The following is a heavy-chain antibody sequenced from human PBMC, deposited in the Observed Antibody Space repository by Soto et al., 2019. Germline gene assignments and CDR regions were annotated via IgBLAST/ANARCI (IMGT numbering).Heavy chain of an antibody. D-gene: IGHD3-22*01. CDR2: INVDSGNT. Sequence: ASVKVSCKASGGTFSSYTSRWVRQAPGQGLEWIGWINVDSGNTNYAQKFQERVTITRDMSTSTAYMELSSLRSEDTAVYYCAAEHYYDSSGPSPLAYWGQGTLVTVSS. CDR3: AAEHYYDSSGPSPLAY. J-gene: IGHJ4*02. CDR1: GGTFSSYT. V-gene: IGHV1-58*02.